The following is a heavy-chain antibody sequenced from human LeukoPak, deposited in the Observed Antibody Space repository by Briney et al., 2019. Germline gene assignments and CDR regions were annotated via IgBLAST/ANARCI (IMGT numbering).Heavy chain of an antibody. J-gene: IGHJ4*02. CDR1: GYTFTGCY. CDR2: INPNSGGT. Sequence: GASVKVSCKCSGYTFTGCYMHWLRQATGQGLEWKGWINPNSGGTNYAKKFQGRVTMTRDTTTSTAYMELSRLRSDDTTVYYCAREFIAAAGAFDYWGQGTLVTVSS. V-gene: IGHV1-2*02. D-gene: IGHD6-13*01. CDR3: AREFIAAAGAFDY.